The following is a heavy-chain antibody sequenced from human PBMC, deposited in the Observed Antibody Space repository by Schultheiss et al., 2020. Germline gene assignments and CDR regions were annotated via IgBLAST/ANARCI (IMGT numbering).Heavy chain of an antibody. CDR3: ARPRPGY. J-gene: IGHJ4*02. Sequence: SETLSLTCAVSGGSISSSTNWWSWIRQPPGKGLEWIGYIYYSGSTNYNPSLKSRVTISVDTSKNQFSLMLSSVTAADTAVYYCARPRPGYWGQGTLVTVSS. D-gene: IGHD1-14*01. CDR2: IYYSGST. V-gene: IGHV4-61*05. CDR1: GGSISSSTNW.